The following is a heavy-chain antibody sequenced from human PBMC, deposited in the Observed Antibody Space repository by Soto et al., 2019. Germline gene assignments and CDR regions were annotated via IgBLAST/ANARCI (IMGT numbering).Heavy chain of an antibody. J-gene: IGHJ6*02. CDR1: GFTFSSYA. CDR3: SRDRVVYSYGHEYYYYYVMDV. CDR2: ISYDGSNK. V-gene: IGHV3-30-3*01. D-gene: IGHD5-18*01. Sequence: GGSLRLSCAASGFTFSSYAMHWVRQAPGKGLELVAVISYDGSNKYYADSVKGRFTISRDNSKNTLYLQMNSLRAEDTAVYYCSRDRVVYSYGHEYYYYYVMDVWGQGTTDTVSS.